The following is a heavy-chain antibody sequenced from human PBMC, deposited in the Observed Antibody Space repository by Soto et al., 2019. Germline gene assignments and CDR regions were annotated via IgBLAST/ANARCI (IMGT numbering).Heavy chain of an antibody. D-gene: IGHD2-15*01. J-gene: IGHJ6*02. CDR1: GFTFSNYA. CDR2: ISYDGNNK. V-gene: IGHV3-30-3*01. Sequence: QVQLVESGGGVVQPGRSLRLSCAASGFTFSNYAMYWVRQAPGKGLEWVAVISYDGNNKYYADSVKGRFTISRDNSKNTLYLQINSRRAEDTAVYYCARAGCDGGTCYTLVGLRYGMDVWGQGTTVTVSS. CDR3: ARAGCDGGTCYTLVGLRYGMDV.